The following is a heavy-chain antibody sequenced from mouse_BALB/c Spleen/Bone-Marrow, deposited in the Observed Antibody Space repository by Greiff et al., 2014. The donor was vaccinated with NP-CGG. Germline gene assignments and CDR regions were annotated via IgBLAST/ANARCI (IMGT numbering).Heavy chain of an antibody. D-gene: IGHD1-2*01. CDR1: GYTFTSYV. V-gene: IGHV1-14*01. Sequence: EVQLQQSGPELVKPGASVKMSCKASGYTFTSYVMHWVKQKPGQGLEWIGYINPYNDGTKYNEKLKGKATLTSDKSSSTAYMELSSLTSEDSAVYYCARRQFITTAAWFAYWGQGTLVTVSA. CDR2: INPYNDGT. J-gene: IGHJ3*01. CDR3: ARRQFITTAAWFAY.